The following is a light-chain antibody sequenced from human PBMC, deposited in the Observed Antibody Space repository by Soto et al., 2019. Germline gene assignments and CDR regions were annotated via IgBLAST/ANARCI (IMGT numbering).Light chain of an antibody. J-gene: IGKJ2*01. V-gene: IGKV1-27*01. Sequence: DIQMTQSPSSLSPSVGDRVTITCRASQGISNSLAWYQQKPGKVPKLLIYAASTLQRGVPSRFSGSGSGTDFTLTISGLQPEDVATYYCQKYNSAPNTFGQGTKLEIK. CDR1: QGISNS. CDR2: AAS. CDR3: QKYNSAPNT.